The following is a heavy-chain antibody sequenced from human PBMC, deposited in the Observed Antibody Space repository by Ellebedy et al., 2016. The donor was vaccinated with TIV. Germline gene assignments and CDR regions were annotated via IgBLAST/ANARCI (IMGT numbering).Heavy chain of an antibody. J-gene: IGHJ4*02. CDR2: ISYNGNSH. CDR3: AKDLRPLRGGAMDS. D-gene: IGHD3-10*01. V-gene: IGHV3-30*18. CDR1: GFTFSGYG. Sequence: GESLKISCTASGFTFSGYGMHWVRQTPGKGLEWLAVISYNGNSHFYADSVNGRITISRDNSKNTLYLQMNSLRAEDTAVYYWAKDLRPLRGGAMDSWGRGALVTVSS.